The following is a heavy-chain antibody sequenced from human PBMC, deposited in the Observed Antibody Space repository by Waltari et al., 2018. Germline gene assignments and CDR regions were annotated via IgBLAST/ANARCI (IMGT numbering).Heavy chain of an antibody. CDR3: TRGDFYGSASYYRD. D-gene: IGHD3-10*01. CDR2: SNPGDSIT. Sequence: EVQLVQSGAEVKKPGESLKISCKASGYSFTSYWINWVRQMPGKGLEWRGVSNPGDSITRYGPSFQGQVISSAAKSITTAYLQWSSLKASDTAMYYCTRGDFYGSASYYRDWGQGTLVTVSS. CDR1: GYSFTSYW. J-gene: IGHJ4*02. V-gene: IGHV5-51*01.